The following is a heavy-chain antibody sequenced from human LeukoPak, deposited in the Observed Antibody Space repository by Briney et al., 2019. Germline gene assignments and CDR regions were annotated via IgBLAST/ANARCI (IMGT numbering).Heavy chain of an antibody. V-gene: IGHV3-30-3*01. CDR2: ISYDGSNK. Sequence: PGGSLILSCAASGFTFSSYAMHWVRQAPGKGLEWVAVISYDGSNKYYADSVKGRFTISRDNSKNTLYLQMNSLRAEDTAMYYCARDDEVVPLDYWGQGTLVTVSS. J-gene: IGHJ4*02. CDR3: ARDDEVVPLDY. CDR1: GFTFSSYA. D-gene: IGHD2-15*01.